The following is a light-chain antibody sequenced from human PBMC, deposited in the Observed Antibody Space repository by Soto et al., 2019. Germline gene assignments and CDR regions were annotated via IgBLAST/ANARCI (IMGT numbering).Light chain of an antibody. Sequence: DIQMTQSPSTLSASVGDRVTITCRASQSISSWLAWYQQKPGKAPKLLIYKATSLESGVPSRFSGSGSGTEFTLTISSLQPDDFATYYCQQYNSYSLTFGGGTKVEIK. V-gene: IGKV1-5*03. CDR2: KAT. CDR3: QQYNSYSLT. CDR1: QSISSW. J-gene: IGKJ4*01.